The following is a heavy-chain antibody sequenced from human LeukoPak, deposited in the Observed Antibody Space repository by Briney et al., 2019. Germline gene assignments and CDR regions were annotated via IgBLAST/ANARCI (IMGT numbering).Heavy chain of an antibody. CDR3: AIPPHLRQWLERFDY. Sequence: GGSLRLSCAASGFTFSSYGMHWVRQAPGKGLEWVAVIWYDGSNKYYADSVKGRFTISRDNSKNTLYLQMNSLRAEDTAVYYCAIPPHLRQWLERFDYWGQGTLVTVS. J-gene: IGHJ4*02. CDR1: GFTFSSYG. D-gene: IGHD6-19*01. V-gene: IGHV3-33*03. CDR2: IWYDGSNK.